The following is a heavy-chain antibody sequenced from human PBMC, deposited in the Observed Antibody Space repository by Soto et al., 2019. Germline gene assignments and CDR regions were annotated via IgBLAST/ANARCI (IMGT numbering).Heavy chain of an antibody. D-gene: IGHD6-13*01. Sequence: QVQLVESGGGVVQPGRSLRLSCAASGFTFSSYGMHWVRQAPGKGLEWVAVISYDGSNKYYADSVKGRFTISRDNSKNTLYRQMNSLRAEDTAVYYCANGRQQLVYWGQGTLVTVSS. CDR2: ISYDGSNK. V-gene: IGHV3-30*18. J-gene: IGHJ4*02. CDR1: GFTFSSYG. CDR3: ANGRQQLVY.